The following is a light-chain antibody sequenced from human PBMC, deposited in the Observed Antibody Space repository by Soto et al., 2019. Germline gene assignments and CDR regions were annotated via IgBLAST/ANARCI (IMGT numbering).Light chain of an antibody. CDR2: SNN. J-gene: IGLJ2*01. CDR3: CSLRSGYTMI. V-gene: IGLV1-44*01. Sequence: QSVLTQPPSASGTPGQRVTISCSGSSSNIGSNTVNWDQQFPGTAPKLLIYSNNKRPSGVPDRFSGSKSGTTASLKISGLQAEDEADYYCCSLRSGYTMIFGGGTKVTVL. CDR1: SSNIGSNT.